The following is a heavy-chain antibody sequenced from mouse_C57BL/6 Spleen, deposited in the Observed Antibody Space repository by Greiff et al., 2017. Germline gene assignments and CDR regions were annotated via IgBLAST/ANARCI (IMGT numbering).Heavy chain of an antibody. CDR1: GFTFSDYY. J-gene: IGHJ2*01. CDR3: ARAGGTGKVYYFDY. D-gene: IGHD4-1*01. V-gene: IGHV5-16*01. Sequence: EVKLVESEGGLVQPGSSMKLSCTASGFTFSDYYMAWVRQVPEKGLEWVANINYDGSSTYYLDSLKSRFIISRDNAKNILYRQMSSLKSEDTATYYCARAGGTGKVYYFDYWGQGTTLTVSS. CDR2: INYDGSST.